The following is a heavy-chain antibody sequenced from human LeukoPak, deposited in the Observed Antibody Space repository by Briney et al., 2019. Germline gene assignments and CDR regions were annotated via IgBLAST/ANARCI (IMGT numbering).Heavy chain of an antibody. Sequence: ASVKVSCKASGYTFSAYYMHWVRQAPGQGPEWMGWINPNSGGTNYAQKFQGRVTMTRDTSITTAYMELSRLTSDDTAVYYCARDFWSGYSDSDGYFQHWGQGTLVTVSS. V-gene: IGHV1-2*02. J-gene: IGHJ1*01. CDR1: GYTFSAYY. D-gene: IGHD1-26*01. CDR2: INPNSGGT. CDR3: ARDFWSGYSDSDGYFQH.